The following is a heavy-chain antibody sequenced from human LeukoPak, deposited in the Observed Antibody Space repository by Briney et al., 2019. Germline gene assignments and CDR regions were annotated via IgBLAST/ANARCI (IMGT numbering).Heavy chain of an antibody. J-gene: IGHJ4*02. CDR1: GVTFLRSG. CDR3: ARDSLPMAVTGPFDH. CDR2: IWSDGSNK. Sequence: GGSLILSCAAAGVTFLRSGMHCFRQAPGKGLEGVAIIWSDGSNKYYTDSVKGRFTISRDNSKNTVYLQMNSLRAEDTAIYYCARDSLPMAVTGPFDHWGQGALVTVSS. V-gene: IGHV3-33*01. D-gene: IGHD6-19*01.